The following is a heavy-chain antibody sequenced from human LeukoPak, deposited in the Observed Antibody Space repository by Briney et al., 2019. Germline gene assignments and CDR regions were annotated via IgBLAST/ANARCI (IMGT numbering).Heavy chain of an antibody. J-gene: IGHJ5*02. Sequence: ASVKVSCKASGGTFSSYAISLVRQAPGQGLEWMGGIIPIFGTANYAQKFQGRVTITTDESTSSAYMELSSLRSEDTAVYYCARGWFFGVVILSWFDPWGQGTLVTVSS. D-gene: IGHD3-3*01. CDR3: ARGWFFGVVILSWFDP. CDR2: IIPIFGTA. CDR1: GGTFSSYA. V-gene: IGHV1-69*05.